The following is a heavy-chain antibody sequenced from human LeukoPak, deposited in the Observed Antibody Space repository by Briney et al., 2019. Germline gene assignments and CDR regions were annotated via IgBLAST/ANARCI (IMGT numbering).Heavy chain of an antibody. CDR3: ARGPDVAYYDFWSVPLDDAFDI. CDR1: GYTFTSYG. J-gene: IGHJ3*02. D-gene: IGHD3-3*01. Sequence: GASVKVSCKASGYTFTSYGISWVRQAPGQGLEWMGWISAYNGNTNYAQKLQGRVTMTTDTSTSTAYMELRSLRSDDTAVYYCARGPDVAYYDFWSVPLDDAFDIWGQGTMVTVSS. V-gene: IGHV1-18*01. CDR2: ISAYNGNT.